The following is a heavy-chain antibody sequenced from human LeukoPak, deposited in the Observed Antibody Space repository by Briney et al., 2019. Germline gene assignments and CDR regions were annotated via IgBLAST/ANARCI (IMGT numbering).Heavy chain of an antibody. J-gene: IGHJ5*02. V-gene: IGHV3-66*02. Sequence: AGGSLRLSCAASGFIVNAYGMSWVRQAPGKGLAWVSLIYSDGVTQYVDSVKGRFTISRDNSKNTLYLQMNSLRDEDTAVYFCARDRAEGKTWVEFDPWGQGTLVTVSS. CDR1: GFIVNAYG. CDR2: IYSDGVT. CDR3: ARDRAEGKTWVEFDP.